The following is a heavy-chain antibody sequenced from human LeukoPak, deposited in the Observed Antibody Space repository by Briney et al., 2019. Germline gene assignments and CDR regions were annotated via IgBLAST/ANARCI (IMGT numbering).Heavy chain of an antibody. CDR2: ISGSGDNT. V-gene: IGHV3-23*01. CDR1: GFTFSSYA. Sequence: QTGGSPRLSCAASGFTFSSYAMSWVRQAPGKGLEWVSGISGSGDNTYYADSVKGRFTISRDNSKNTLYVQVNSLGTEDTAAYYCAKGSYYDSSGSFYFDYWGQGTLVTVSS. J-gene: IGHJ4*02. D-gene: IGHD3-22*01. CDR3: AKGSYYDSSGSFYFDY.